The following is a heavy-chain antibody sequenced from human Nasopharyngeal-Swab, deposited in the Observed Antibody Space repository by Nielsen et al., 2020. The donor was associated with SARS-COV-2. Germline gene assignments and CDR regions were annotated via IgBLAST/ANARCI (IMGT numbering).Heavy chain of an antibody. CDR3: ARDGLDYDFWSAYFMDV. D-gene: IGHD3-3*01. J-gene: IGHJ6*02. CDR2: IYSGGST. V-gene: IGHV3-66*01. Sequence: VRQAPGKGLEWVSVIYSGGSTYYADSVKGRFTISRDNSKNTLYLQMNSLRAEDTAVYYCARDGLDYDFWSAYFMDVWGQGTTATVSS.